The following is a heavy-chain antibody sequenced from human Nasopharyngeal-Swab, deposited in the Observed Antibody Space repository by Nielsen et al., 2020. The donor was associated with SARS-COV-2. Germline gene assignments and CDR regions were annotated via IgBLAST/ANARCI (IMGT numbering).Heavy chain of an antibody. CDR1: GYTFTSYY. Sequence: ASVKVSCKASGYTFTSYYMHWVRQAPGQGLVWMGIINPSGGSTSYAQKFQGRVTMTEDTSTDTAYMELSSLRSEDTAVYYCATSPVVVITSWFDPWGQGTLVTVSS. CDR3: ATSPVVVITSWFDP. CDR2: INPSGGST. D-gene: IGHD3-22*01. J-gene: IGHJ5*02. V-gene: IGHV1-46*01.